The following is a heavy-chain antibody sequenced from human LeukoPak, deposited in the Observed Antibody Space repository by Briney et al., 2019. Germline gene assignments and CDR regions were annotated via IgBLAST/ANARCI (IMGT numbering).Heavy chain of an antibody. D-gene: IGHD2/OR15-2a*01. Sequence: GGSLRLSCTASGFTFGDYAMSWVPQAPGKGLEWVGRIKRDIDGGTTDYAAPVKGRFTITRDDSENTLYLQMNSLKTEDTAVYYCTTDLPRSTSCSHDYWGQGTQVTVSS. CDR1: GFTFGDYA. J-gene: IGHJ4*02. CDR2: IKRDIDGGTT. CDR3: TTDLPRSTSCSHDY. V-gene: IGHV3-15*01.